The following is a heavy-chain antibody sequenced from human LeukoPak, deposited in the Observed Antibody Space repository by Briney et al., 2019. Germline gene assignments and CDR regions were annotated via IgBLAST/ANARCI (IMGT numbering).Heavy chain of an antibody. CDR1: GYSISSGYY. V-gene: IGHV4-61*01. D-gene: IGHD3-16*01. Sequence: PSETLSLTCTVSGYSISSGYYWSWIRQPPGKGLEWIGYIYYSGSTNYNPSLKSRVTISVDTSKNQFSLKLSSVTAADTAVYYCARVFGGARSYWGQGTLVTVSS. J-gene: IGHJ4*02. CDR3: ARVFGGARSY. CDR2: IYYSGST.